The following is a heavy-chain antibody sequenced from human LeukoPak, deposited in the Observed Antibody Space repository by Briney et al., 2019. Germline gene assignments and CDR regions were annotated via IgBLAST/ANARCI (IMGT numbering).Heavy chain of an antibody. CDR2: INPNSGGT. D-gene: IGHD3-10*01. V-gene: IGHV1-2*02. Sequence: ASVKVSCKASGYTFTNYAMNWVRQAPGQGLEWMGWINPNSGGTNYAQKFQGRVTMTRDTSISTAYMELSRLRSDDTAVYYCASGDSITMVRGVMGDYWGQGTLVTVSS. J-gene: IGHJ4*02. CDR1: GYTFTNYA. CDR3: ASGDSITMVRGVMGDY.